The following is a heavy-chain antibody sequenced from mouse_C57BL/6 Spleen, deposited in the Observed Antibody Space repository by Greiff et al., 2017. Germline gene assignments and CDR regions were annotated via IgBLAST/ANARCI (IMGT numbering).Heavy chain of an antibody. D-gene: IGHD1-2*01. CDR1: GYTFTSYW. CDR3: ARDKTTAYYFDY. Sequence: QVQLKQPGAELVKPGASVKLSCKASGYTFTSYWMHWVKQRPGQGLEWIGMIHPNSGSTNYNEKFKSKATLTVDKSSSTAYMQLSSLTSEDSAVYYCARDKTTAYYFDYWGQGTTLTVSS. V-gene: IGHV1-64*01. CDR2: IHPNSGST. J-gene: IGHJ2*01.